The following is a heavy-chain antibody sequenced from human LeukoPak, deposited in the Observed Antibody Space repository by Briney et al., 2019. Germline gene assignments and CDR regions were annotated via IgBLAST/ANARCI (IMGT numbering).Heavy chain of an antibody. V-gene: IGHV1-46*01. CDR2: INTSGGST. CDR3: ARGGDTFGGVIVTPFDY. Sequence: ASVKVSCKASGYTFTSYYMHWVRQAPGQGLEWMGIINTSGGSTSYAQKFQGRVTMTRDTSTSTVYMELSSLRSEDTAVYYCARGGDTFGGVIVTPFDYWGQGTLVTVSS. D-gene: IGHD3-16*02. J-gene: IGHJ4*02. CDR1: GYTFTSYY.